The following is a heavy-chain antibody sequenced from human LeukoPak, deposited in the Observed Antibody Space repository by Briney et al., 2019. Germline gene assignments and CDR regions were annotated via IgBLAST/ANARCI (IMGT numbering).Heavy chain of an antibody. J-gene: IGHJ6*02. CDR3: ASSSSWLNYYYYGMDV. V-gene: IGHV3-11*01. D-gene: IGHD6-13*01. CDR2: ISSSGSTI. Sequence: GGSLRLSCAASGFTFSDYYMSWIRQAPGKGLEWVSYISSSGSTIYYADSVKGRFTISRDNAKNSLYLQMNSLRAEDTAVYYCASSSSWLNYYYYGMDVWGQGTTVTVSS. CDR1: GFTFSDYY.